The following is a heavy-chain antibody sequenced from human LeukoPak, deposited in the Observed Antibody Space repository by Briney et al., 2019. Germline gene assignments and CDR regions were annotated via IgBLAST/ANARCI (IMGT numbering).Heavy chain of an antibody. CDR1: GGSFSGYY. V-gene: IGHV4-59*01. Sequence: SETLSLTCAVYGGSFSGYYWSWIRQPPGKGLEWIGYIYYSGSTNYNPSLKSRVTISVDTSKNQFSLKLSSVTAADTAVYYCTRVHHRFYCSGYDSWGQGKLVIVSS. CDR2: IYYSGST. D-gene: IGHD2-15*01. J-gene: IGHJ5*01. CDR3: TRVHHRFYCSGYDS.